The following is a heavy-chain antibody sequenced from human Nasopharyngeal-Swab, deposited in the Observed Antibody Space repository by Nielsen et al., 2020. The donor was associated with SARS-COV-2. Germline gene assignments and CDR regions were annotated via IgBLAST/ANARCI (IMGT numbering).Heavy chain of an antibody. J-gene: IGHJ4*02. CDR1: GFTFRDYY. CDR2: ISSSGSTI. Sequence: GESLKISCAASGFTFRDYYMSWIRQAPGKGLEWVSYISSSGSTIYYADSVKGRFTISRDNAKNSLYLQMNSLRAEDTAVYYCARESWYSSSPLSPGDYWGQGTLVTVSS. CDR3: ARESWYSSSPLSPGDY. D-gene: IGHD6-6*01. V-gene: IGHV3-11*01.